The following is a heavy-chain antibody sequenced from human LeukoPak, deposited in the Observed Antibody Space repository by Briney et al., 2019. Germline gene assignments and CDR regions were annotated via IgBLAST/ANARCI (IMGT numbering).Heavy chain of an antibody. CDR1: GGSFSGYY. J-gene: IGHJ4*02. D-gene: IGHD1-26*01. CDR3: AGGKTLGGYYFDY. CDR2: INHSGST. Sequence: SETLSLTCAVYGGSFSGYYWSWIRQPPGKGLEWIGEINHSGSTNYNPSLKSRVTISVDTSKNQFSLKLSSVTAADTAVYYCAGGKTLGGYYFDYWGQGTLVTVSS. V-gene: IGHV4-34*01.